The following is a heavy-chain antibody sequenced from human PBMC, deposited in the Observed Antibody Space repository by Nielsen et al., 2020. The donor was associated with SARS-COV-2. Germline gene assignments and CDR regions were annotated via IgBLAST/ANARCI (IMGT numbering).Heavy chain of an antibody. CDR2: IRSSTSYI. Sequence: GGSLRLSCAASGFIFSTYTMNWVRQAPGKGLEWLSSIRSSTSYIYYADSMKGRFTISRDNAKNSLYLQMNSLRTEDTAVYYCATSGYSSGWIFWGQGTLVTVSS. CDR3: ATSGYSSGWIF. V-gene: IGHV3-21*01. CDR1: GFIFSTYT. D-gene: IGHD6-19*01. J-gene: IGHJ4*02.